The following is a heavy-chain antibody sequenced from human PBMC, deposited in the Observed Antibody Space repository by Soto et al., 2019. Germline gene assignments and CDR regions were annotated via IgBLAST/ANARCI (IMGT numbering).Heavy chain of an antibody. J-gene: IGHJ5*02. CDR1: GFTFSSYA. Sequence: QVQLVESGGGVVQPGRSLRLSCAASGFTFSSYAMHWVRQAPGKGLEWVAVISYDGSNKYYADSVKGRFTISRDNSKNTVYLQMNSLRAEDTAVYYCARGAYYYDSSGYGAWGQGTLVTVS. D-gene: IGHD3-22*01. CDR2: ISYDGSNK. CDR3: ARGAYYYDSSGYGA. V-gene: IGHV3-30-3*01.